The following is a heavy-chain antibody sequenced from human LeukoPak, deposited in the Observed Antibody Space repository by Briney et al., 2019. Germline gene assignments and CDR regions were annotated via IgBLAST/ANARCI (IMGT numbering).Heavy chain of an antibody. Sequence: GGSLRLSCAASGFTFDDYAMHWDRQAPGKVLEWVSLTIGDGGSTYYADSVKGRFPISRDNSKNSLYLQINSLRTEDTALYYCAKESSGSYSLDYWGQGTLVTVSS. V-gene: IGHV3-43*02. CDR3: AKESSGSYSLDY. CDR2: TIGDGGST. D-gene: IGHD1-26*01. J-gene: IGHJ4*02. CDR1: GFTFDDYA.